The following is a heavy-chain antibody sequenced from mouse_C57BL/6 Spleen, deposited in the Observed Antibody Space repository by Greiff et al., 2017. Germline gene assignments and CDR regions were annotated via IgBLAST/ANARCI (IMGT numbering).Heavy chain of an antibody. J-gene: IGHJ4*01. CDR2: INYDGSST. V-gene: IGHV5-16*01. Sequence: EVKLVESEGGLVQPGSSMKLSCTASGFTFSDYYMAWVRQVPEKGLEWVANINYDGSSTYYLDSLKSRFIISRDNAKNILYLQMSSLKSEDTATYCCARDGDYDHAMDYWGQGTSVTVSS. D-gene: IGHD2-4*01. CDR1: GFTFSDYY. CDR3: ARDGDYDHAMDY.